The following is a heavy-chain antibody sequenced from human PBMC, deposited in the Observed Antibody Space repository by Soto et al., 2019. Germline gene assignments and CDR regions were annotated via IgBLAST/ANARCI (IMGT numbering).Heavy chain of an antibody. CDR3: ARDKIKGAPDYLDS. Sequence: QEQLVESGGDVVQPGRSLTLSCAASGFTFSANAMHWVRQAPGKGLEWVAVIAYDGTFKIYRDSVKGRFTISRDDSKSTLYLQMNSLRPEDTAVYYCARDKIKGAPDYLDSWGQGTLVTVSS. CDR1: GFTFSANA. V-gene: IGHV3-30-3*01. D-gene: IGHD1-26*01. J-gene: IGHJ4*02. CDR2: IAYDGTFK.